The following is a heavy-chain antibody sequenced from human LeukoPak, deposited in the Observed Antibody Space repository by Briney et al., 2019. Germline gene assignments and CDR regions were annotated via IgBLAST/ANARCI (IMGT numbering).Heavy chain of an antibody. CDR3: AKGRSGWYSDFDY. V-gene: IGHV3-23*01. D-gene: IGHD6-19*01. CDR2: ISGGNT. J-gene: IGHJ4*02. Sequence: PGGSLRLSCAASGFTFSSYAMSWVRQAPGKGLEWVSAISGGNTYNADSVKGRFTISRDNSKNTLYLQMNSLRAEDTAVYYCAKGRSGWYSDFDYWGQGTLVTVSS. CDR1: GFTFSSYA.